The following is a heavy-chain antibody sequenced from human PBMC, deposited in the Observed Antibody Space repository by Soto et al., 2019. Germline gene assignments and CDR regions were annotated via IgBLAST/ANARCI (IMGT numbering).Heavy chain of an antibody. CDR3: AREKGSGYDHAFDI. CDR2: IKQDGSEK. V-gene: IGHV3-7*01. Sequence: EVQLVESGGGLVQPGGSLRLSCAASGFTFSSYWMSWVRQAPGKGLEWVANIKQDGSEKYYVDSVKGRFTISRDNAKNSLYLQMNSLRAEDTGVYYCAREKGSGYDHAFDIWGQGTMVTVSS. D-gene: IGHD5-12*01. J-gene: IGHJ3*02. CDR1: GFTFSSYW.